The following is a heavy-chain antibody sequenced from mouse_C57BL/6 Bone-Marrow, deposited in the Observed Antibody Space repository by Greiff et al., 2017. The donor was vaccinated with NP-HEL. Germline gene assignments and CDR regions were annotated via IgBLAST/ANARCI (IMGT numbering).Heavy chain of an antibody. Sequence: EVMLVESGGGLVKPGGSLKLSCAASGFTFSSYAMSWVRQTPEKRLEWVATISDGGSYTYYPDNVKGRFTISRDTAKNNLYLQMSHLKSEDTAMYYCARDPYYYGSSIYAMDYWGQGTSVTVSS. CDR2: ISDGGSYT. D-gene: IGHD1-1*01. CDR1: GFTFSSYA. CDR3: ARDPYYYGSSIYAMDY. J-gene: IGHJ4*01. V-gene: IGHV5-4*01.